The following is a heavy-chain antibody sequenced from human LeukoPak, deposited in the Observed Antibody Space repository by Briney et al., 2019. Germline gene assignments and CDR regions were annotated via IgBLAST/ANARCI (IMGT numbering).Heavy chain of an antibody. CDR3: AGERSVMTDY. J-gene: IGHJ4*02. CDR2: INSDGSST. Sequence: GGSLRLSCAASGFTFSSHWMHWVRQAPGRGLVWVSRINSDGSSTSYADSVKGRFTISRDNAKNTLYLQMNSLRADDTAVYYCAGERSVMTDYWGQGTLVTVSS. CDR1: GFTFSSHW. D-gene: IGHD3-10*01. V-gene: IGHV3-74*01.